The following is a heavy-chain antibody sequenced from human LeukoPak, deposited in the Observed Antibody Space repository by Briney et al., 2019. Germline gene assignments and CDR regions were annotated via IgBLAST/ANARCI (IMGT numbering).Heavy chain of an antibody. CDR2: INPNSGGT. CDR1: GYTFTGYY. Sequence: GASVKVSCKASGYTFTGYYMHWVRQAPGQGLEWMGWINPNSGGTNYAQKFRGRVTMTRDTSISTAYMELSRLRSDDTAVYYCARSSSWYSFGLGFDYWGQGTLVTVSS. D-gene: IGHD6-13*01. J-gene: IGHJ4*02. V-gene: IGHV1-2*02. CDR3: ARSSSWYSFGLGFDY.